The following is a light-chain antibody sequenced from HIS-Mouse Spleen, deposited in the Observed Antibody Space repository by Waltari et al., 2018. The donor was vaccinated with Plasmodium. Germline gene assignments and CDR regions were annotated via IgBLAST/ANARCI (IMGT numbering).Light chain of an antibody. Sequence: SSELTQDPAVSVALGQTVRITCPGDSLRSHSASWYQQKPGQAPVLVIYGKNTRPSGIPDRFSGSSSGNTASLTITGAQAEDEADYYCNSRDSSGNHLNVVFGGGTKLTVL. CDR1: SLRSHS. V-gene: IGLV3-19*01. J-gene: IGLJ2*01. CDR3: NSRDSSGNHLNVV. CDR2: GKN.